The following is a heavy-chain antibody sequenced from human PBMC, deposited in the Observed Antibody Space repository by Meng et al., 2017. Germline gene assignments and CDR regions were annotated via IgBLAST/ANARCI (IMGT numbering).Heavy chain of an antibody. V-gene: IGHV4-34*01. CDR1: GGSFSGYY. CDR2: INHSGST. J-gene: IGHJ6*02. D-gene: IGHD3-10*01. CDR3: ARAVLYYGSGIGGMDV. Sequence: SEILSLTCAVYGGSFSGYYWSWIRQPPGKGLEWIGEINHSGSTNYNPSLKSRVTISVDTSKNQFSLKLSSVTAADTAVYYCARAVLYYGSGIGGMDVWGQGTTVTVSS.